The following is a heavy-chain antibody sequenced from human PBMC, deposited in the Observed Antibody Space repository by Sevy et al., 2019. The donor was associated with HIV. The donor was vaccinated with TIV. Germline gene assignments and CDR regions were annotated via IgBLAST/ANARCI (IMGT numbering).Heavy chain of an antibody. CDR2: INHSGST. V-gene: IGHV4-34*01. J-gene: IGHJ3*02. CDR1: GGSFSGYY. CDR3: AGDHDYGDYGAFDI. Sequence: SETLSLTCAVYGGSFSGYYWSWIRQPPGKGLEWIGEINHSGSTNYNPSLKSRVTISVDTSKNQFSLKLGSVTAADTAVYYCAGDHDYGDYGAFDIWGQGTMVTVSS. D-gene: IGHD4-17*01.